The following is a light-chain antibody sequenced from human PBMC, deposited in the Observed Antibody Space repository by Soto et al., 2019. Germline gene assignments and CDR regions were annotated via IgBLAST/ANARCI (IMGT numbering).Light chain of an antibody. CDR3: CAFAGSYTFV. CDR2: DVN. CDR1: SSDVGGYVY. V-gene: IGLV2-11*01. J-gene: IGLJ1*01. Sequence: QSALTQPRSVSGSPGQSVTLSCTGTSSDVGGYVYVSWYQQHPGKAPRLVLYDVNKRPSGVPDRFSGSQSGNTASLTISGLQAEDESEYFCCAFAGSYTFVFGIGTKLTVL.